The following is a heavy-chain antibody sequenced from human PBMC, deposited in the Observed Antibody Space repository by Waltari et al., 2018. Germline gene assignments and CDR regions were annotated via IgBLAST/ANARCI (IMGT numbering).Heavy chain of an antibody. Sequence: QVQLQQWGAGLLQPSETLSLTCAVYGGSFTGYYWGWVRQPPGKGLEWVGEFNHAANTNYNPSLRSRVSMSVDTSKNQFSLKLTFVTAADTGVYYCVRLEDCSGPGGNCYSGDPFAMDVWGQGTTVTVSS. CDR3: VRLEDCSGPGGNCYSGDPFAMDV. CDR2: FNHAANT. J-gene: IGHJ6*02. V-gene: IGHV4-34*01. D-gene: IGHD2-15*01. CDR1: GGSFTGYY.